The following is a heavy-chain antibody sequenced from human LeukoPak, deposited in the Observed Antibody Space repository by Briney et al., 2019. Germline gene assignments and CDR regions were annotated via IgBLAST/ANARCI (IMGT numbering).Heavy chain of an antibody. J-gene: IGHJ6*03. CDR3: ARSSGLYYYYYYMDV. V-gene: IGHV1-2*02. CDR2: INHNSGGT. Sequence: ASVKVSCKASGYTFTGYYMHWVRQPPGQGLEWMGWINHNSGGTNYAQKFQGRVAMPRDTSISTAYMELSRLRSDDTAVYYCARSSGLYYYYYYMDVWGKGTTVTVSS. D-gene: IGHD6-19*01. CDR1: GYTFTGYY.